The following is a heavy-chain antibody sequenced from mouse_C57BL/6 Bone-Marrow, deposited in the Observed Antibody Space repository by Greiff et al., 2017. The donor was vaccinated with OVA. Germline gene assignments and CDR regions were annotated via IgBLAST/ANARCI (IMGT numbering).Heavy chain of an antibody. V-gene: IGHV5-9*01. D-gene: IGHD1-1*01. Sequence: EVTVVESGGGLVKPGGSLKLSCAASGFTFSSYTMSWVRQTPEKRLEWVATISGGGGNTYYPDSVKGRFTISRDNAKNTLYLQMSRLRSEDTALYYCAKGYGSSYDYWGQGTTLTVSS. CDR1: GFTFSSYT. CDR3: AKGYGSSYDY. J-gene: IGHJ2*01. CDR2: ISGGGGNT.